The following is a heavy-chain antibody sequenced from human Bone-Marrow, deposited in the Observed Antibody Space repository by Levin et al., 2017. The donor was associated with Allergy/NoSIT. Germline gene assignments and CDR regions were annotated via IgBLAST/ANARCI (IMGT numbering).Heavy chain of an antibody. V-gene: IGHV3-48*01. CDR2: ISSSSSTI. CDR3: ARKGSGSGTLGGI. J-gene: IGHJ3*02. D-gene: IGHD3-10*01. CDR1: GFTFSTYS. Sequence: GGSLRLSCAASGFTFSTYSMNWVRQAPGKGLEWVSYISSSSSTIYYADSVKGRFTISRDNAKNSLYLQMNSLRAEDTAVYYCARKGSGSGTLGGIWGQGTMVTVSS.